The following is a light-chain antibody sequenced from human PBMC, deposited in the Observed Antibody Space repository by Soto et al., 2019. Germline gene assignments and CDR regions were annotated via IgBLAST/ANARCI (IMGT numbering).Light chain of an antibody. CDR3: SSYTSSSTPYV. CDR1: SSDVGGYNY. J-gene: IGLJ1*01. CDR2: EVS. Sequence: QSVLTQPASVSGSPGQSITISCTGTSSDVGGYNYVSWYQQHPGKAPKPMIYEVSNRPSGVSNRFSGSKSGNTASLTISGLQAEDEADYYCSSYTSSSTPYVFGTGTKLTVL. V-gene: IGLV2-14*01.